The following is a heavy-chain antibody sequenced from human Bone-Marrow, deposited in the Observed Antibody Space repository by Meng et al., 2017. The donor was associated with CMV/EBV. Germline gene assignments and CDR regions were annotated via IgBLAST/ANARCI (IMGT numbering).Heavy chain of an antibody. CDR1: GYTFTGYY. Sequence: ASVKVSCKASGYTFTGYYMHWVRQAPGQGLEWMGWINPNSGGTNYAQKFQGRVTMTRDTSISTAYMELSRLRSDDTAVYYCARVIVATLGYYYGMVVWGQGTTVTVSS. CDR3: ARVIVATLGYYYGMVV. V-gene: IGHV1-2*02. J-gene: IGHJ6*02. CDR2: INPNSGGT. D-gene: IGHD5-12*01.